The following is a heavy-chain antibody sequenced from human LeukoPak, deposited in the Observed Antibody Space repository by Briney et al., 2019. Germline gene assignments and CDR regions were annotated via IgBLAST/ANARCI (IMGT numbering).Heavy chain of an antibody. J-gene: IGHJ4*02. CDR1: GYTFTSYY. CDR2: INPSGGST. D-gene: IGHD3-10*01. V-gene: IGHV1-46*01. CDR3: ARNSYTYYYGSGSYSNFDY. Sequence: ASVKVSCKASGYTFTSYYMHWVRQAPGQGLEWMGIINPSGGSTSYAQKFQGRVTMTRDMSTSTVYMELSSLRSEDTAVYYCARNSYTYYYGSGSYSNFDYWGQGTLVTVSS.